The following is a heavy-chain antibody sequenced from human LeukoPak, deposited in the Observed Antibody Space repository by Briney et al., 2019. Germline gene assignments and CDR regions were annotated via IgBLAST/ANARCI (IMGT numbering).Heavy chain of an antibody. CDR1: GFTFSSYA. D-gene: IGHD6-19*01. J-gene: IGHJ4*01. Sequence: GGSLRLSCAASGFTFSSYAMSWVRQAPGKGLEWVPAISGSGGSTYYADSVKGRFTISRDNSKNTLYLQMNSLRAEDTAVYYCAKGHSSGWYYFDYWGQGTLVTVSS. CDR2: ISGSGGST. V-gene: IGHV3-23*01. CDR3: AKGHSSGWYYFDY.